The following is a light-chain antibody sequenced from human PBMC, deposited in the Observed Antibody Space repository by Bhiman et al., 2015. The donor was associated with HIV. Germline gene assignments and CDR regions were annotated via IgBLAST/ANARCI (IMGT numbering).Light chain of an antibody. CDR2: ENN. J-gene: IGLJ1*01. CDR1: SSNIGNYY. V-gene: IGLV1-51*02. Sequence: QFVLTQPPSVSAAPGQKVTVSCSGGSSNIGNYYVSWYLQLPGTAPKLLIYENNKRPSGIPDRFSAPSLARQPPWASPDSTTGDEADYYCATWDRSLTAGGVFGTGTKVTVL. CDR3: ATWDRSLTAGGV.